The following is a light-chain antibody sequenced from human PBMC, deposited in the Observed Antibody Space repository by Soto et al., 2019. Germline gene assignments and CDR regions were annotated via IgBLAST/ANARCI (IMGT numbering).Light chain of an antibody. CDR1: QSVSSSY. CDR2: GAS. Sequence: EIVLTQSPGTLSLSPGERATLSCRASQSVSSSYLAWYQQKPGQAPRLLIYGASSRATGIPDRFSGSGSGTDFTLTISSLQAEDVAVYHCQQYYSSPFTFGGGTKVEIK. V-gene: IGKV3-20*01. J-gene: IGKJ4*01. CDR3: QQYYSSPFT.